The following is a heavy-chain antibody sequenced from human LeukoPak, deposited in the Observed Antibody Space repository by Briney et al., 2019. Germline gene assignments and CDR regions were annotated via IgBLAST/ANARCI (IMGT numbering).Heavy chain of an antibody. V-gene: IGHV3-30-3*01. Sequence: GGSLRLSCAASGFTFSSYAMHWVRQAPGKGLEGVAVISYDGSNKYYADSVKGRFTISRDNSKNTLYLQMNSLRAEDTAVYYCAREGGGYSYGLDYWGQGTLVTVSS. D-gene: IGHD5-18*01. CDR3: AREGGGYSYGLDY. CDR1: GFTFSSYA. CDR2: ISYDGSNK. J-gene: IGHJ4*02.